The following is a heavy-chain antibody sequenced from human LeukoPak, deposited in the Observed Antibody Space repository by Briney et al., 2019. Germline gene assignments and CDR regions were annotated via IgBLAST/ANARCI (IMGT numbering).Heavy chain of an antibody. J-gene: IGHJ4*02. CDR2: IKQDGGEK. Sequence: GGSLRLSCAASGFTFSSYWMSWVRQAPGKGLEWVANIKQDGGEKYYVDSVNGRFTISRDNAKNSMYLQMNSLRSEDTAVYYCASASIAARRQFDYWGQGNLVTVSS. CDR3: ASASIAARRQFDY. V-gene: IGHV3-7*01. D-gene: IGHD6-6*01. CDR1: GFTFSSYW.